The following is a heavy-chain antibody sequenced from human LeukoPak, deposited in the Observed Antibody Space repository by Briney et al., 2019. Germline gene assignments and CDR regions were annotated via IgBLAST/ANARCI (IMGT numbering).Heavy chain of an antibody. CDR1: GFTFSSYA. D-gene: IGHD6-19*01. Sequence: GGSLRLSCAASGFTFSSYAMRWVRQAPGKGLEWVSSISSSSSYIYYADSVKGRFTISRDNAKNSLYLQMNSLRAEDTAVYYCARDISGVYSSGWREHYFDYWGQGTLVTVSS. J-gene: IGHJ4*02. CDR3: ARDISGVYSSGWREHYFDY. CDR2: ISSSSSYI. V-gene: IGHV3-21*01.